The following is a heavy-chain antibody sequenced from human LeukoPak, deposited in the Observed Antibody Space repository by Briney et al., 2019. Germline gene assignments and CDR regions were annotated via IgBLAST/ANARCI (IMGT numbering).Heavy chain of an antibody. CDR3: ARVGYSSSRYYYYYMDV. CDR1: GGTISSGSYY. V-gene: IGHV4-39*07. J-gene: IGHJ6*03. D-gene: IGHD6-13*01. CDR2: IYCSGST. Sequence: TLTLSCAASGGTISSGSYYWGWIRQPPGKGLEWIRSIYCSGSTYDNSSPESRFTITVDTYKNQFSLMLSYGTAANTAVCYCARVGYSSSRYYYYYMDVWGKGTTVTVSS.